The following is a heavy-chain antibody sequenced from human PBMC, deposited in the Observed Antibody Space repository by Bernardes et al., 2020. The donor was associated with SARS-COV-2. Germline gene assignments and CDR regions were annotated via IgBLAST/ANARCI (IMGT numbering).Heavy chain of an antibody. CDR2: ISGSGDNT. V-gene: IGHV3-23*01. J-gene: IGHJ6*03. CDR1: GFTFSSHA. D-gene: IGHD3-3*01. CDR3: AKAPPVRAIFGVVTESYYMDV. Sequence: GGSLRLSRAASGFTFSSHAMTWVRQAPGKGLEWVSGISGSGDNTNYADSVKGRFTISRDNSKNTLYLQMNSLRAEDTAVYYCAKAPPVRAIFGVVTESYYMDVWGKGTTVTVSS.